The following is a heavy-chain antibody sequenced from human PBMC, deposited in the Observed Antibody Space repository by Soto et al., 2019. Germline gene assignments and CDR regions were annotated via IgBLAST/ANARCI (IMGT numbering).Heavy chain of an antibody. J-gene: IGHJ6*02. V-gene: IGHV3-72*01. CDR1: GFTFSDHY. Sequence: GGSLRLSCAASGFTFSDHYMDWVRQAPGKGLEWVGRTRNKANSYTTEYAASVKGRFTISRDDSKNSLYLQMNSLKTEDTAVYYCARYITMVRGRTGYYGMDVWGQGT. CDR3: ARYITMVRGRTGYYGMDV. D-gene: IGHD3-10*01. CDR2: TRNKANSYTT.